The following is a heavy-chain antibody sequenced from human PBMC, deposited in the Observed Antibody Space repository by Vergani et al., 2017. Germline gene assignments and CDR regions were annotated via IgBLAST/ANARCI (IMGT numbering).Heavy chain of an antibody. CDR2: INPNSGGT. CDR1: GYTFTGYY. J-gene: IGHJ4*02. V-gene: IGHV1-2*02. CDR3: AGDLCXDDGGGSWVGGLDY. Sequence: QVQLVQSGAEVKKPGASVEVSCKASGYTFTGYYMHWVRQAPGQGLEWMGWINPNSGGTNYAQKFQGRVTMTRDTSISTDYMGLSRLRADDTAADYCAGDLCXDDGGGSWVGGLDYWGQGTLVTVSS. D-gene: IGHD3-10*01.